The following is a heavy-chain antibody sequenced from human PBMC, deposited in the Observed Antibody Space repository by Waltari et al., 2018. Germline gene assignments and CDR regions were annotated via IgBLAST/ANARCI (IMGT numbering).Heavy chain of an antibody. CDR3: ARCRSVAFSFYYYSMEV. J-gene: IGHJ6*02. Sequence: EEQLLESGGGLVQPGGSLTLSCALSGFTFSCYVINWVRQAPGGGLEWKDGISGRGSSTYYADSVKGRFTISRDNSKKTVFLQMSSLRAEDTAVYYCARCRSVAFSFYYYSMEVWGQGTTVSVSS. D-gene: IGHD3-10*01. CDR2: ISGRGSST. CDR1: GFTFSCYV. V-gene: IGHV3-23*01.